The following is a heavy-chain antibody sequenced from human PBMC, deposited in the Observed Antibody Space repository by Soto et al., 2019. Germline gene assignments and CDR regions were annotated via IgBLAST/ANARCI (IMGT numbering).Heavy chain of an antibody. D-gene: IGHD3-16*01. V-gene: IGHV1-18*01. Sequence: QVQLVQSGAEVKKPGASVKVSCKASGTTFPGKVTGGGRKPPGKGLEGWGWISAYNGNTNYAQKLQGRVTMTTDTSTSTAYMELRSLRSDDTAVYYCATSIMITFGGADAFDIWGQGTMVTVSS. CDR2: ISAYNGNT. CDR1: GTTFPGKV. CDR3: ATSIMITFGGADAFDI. J-gene: IGHJ3*02.